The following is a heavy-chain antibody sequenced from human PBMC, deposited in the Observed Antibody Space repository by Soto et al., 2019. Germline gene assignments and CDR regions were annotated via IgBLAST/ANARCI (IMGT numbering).Heavy chain of an antibody. CDR2: ISAYNGRT. CDR1: GYTFSSYG. J-gene: IGHJ4*02. CDR3: ARTPIVVVVAATPADY. V-gene: IGHV1-18*01. Sequence: QVQLVQSGAEVKDPRASVKVSCKAAGYTFSSYGISWVRQAPGQGLEWMGWISAYNGRTNYAQSLQGRVTMTTDTSTSTAFMELRSLRSDDTAVYYCARTPIVVVVAATPADYWGQGTLVTVSS. D-gene: IGHD2-15*01.